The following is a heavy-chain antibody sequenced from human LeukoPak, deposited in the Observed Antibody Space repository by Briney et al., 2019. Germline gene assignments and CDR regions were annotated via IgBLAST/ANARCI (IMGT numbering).Heavy chain of an antibody. CDR3: ARRRYAYGDYVY. CDR1: GESFSGYY. D-gene: IGHD4-17*01. CDR2: INHSGST. J-gene: IGHJ4*02. Sequence: PSETLSLTCAVYGESFSGYYWSWIRQPPGKGLEWIGEINHSGSTNNNPSLKSRVTMSVDTSKNQFSLNLTSVTAADTAMYYCARRRYAYGDYVYWGQGTPVTVSS. V-gene: IGHV4-34*01.